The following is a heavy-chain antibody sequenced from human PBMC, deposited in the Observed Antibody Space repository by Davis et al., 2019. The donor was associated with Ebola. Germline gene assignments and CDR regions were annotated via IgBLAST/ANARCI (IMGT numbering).Heavy chain of an antibody. V-gene: IGHV4-34*01. CDR2: INHSGST. J-gene: IGHJ4*02. CDR3: ARDGSVDTSPSLDY. CDR1: GGSFSGYY. Sequence: PGGSLRLSCAVYGGSFSGYYWSWIRQPPGKGLEWIGEINHSGSTNYNPSLKSRVTISVDTSKNQFSLKLSSVTAADTAVYYCARDGSVDTSPSLDYWGQGTLVTVSS. D-gene: IGHD5-18*01.